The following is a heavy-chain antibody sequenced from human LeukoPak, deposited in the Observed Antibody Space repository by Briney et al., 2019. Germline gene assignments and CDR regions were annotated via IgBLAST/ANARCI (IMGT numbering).Heavy chain of an antibody. D-gene: IGHD3-22*01. Sequence: GRSLRLSCVASGFAFSGYGMHWVRQAPGNGLEWVALISYDGSIKYYADSVRGRLTISRDNSKNTLYLEMNSVGAEDTAVYHCAKGMYYYDTSGYRDSNYYFYGLGVWGQGTTVTVSS. CDR3: AKGMYYYDTSGYRDSNYYFYGLGV. J-gene: IGHJ6*02. CDR2: ISYDGSIK. CDR1: GFAFSGYG. V-gene: IGHV3-30*18.